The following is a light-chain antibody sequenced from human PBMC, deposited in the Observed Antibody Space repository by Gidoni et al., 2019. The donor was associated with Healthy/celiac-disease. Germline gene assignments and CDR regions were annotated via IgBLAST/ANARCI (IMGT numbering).Light chain of an antibody. Sequence: EIQMNQSTSSLSASVGDRVTITCRARQSISSYLNWYQQKPGKAPKLLIYAASSLQSGVPSRFSGSVSGTDFTLTISSLQPEDFATYYCQQSYSTPRTFXQXTKLEIK. J-gene: IGKJ2*01. V-gene: IGKV1-39*01. CDR3: QQSYSTPRT. CDR2: AAS. CDR1: QSISSY.